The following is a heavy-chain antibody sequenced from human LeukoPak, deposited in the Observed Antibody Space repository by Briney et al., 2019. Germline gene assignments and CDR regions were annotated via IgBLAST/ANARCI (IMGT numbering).Heavy chain of an antibody. CDR2: FTSTGGGT. CDR1: GFTFRSYG. CDR3: AKWAGGDGYSEYCFDY. V-gene: IGHV3-23*01. J-gene: IGHJ4*02. D-gene: IGHD5-24*01. Sequence: PGGSLRLPCAASGFTFRSYGMSWVRQAPGKGLEWVATFTSTGGGTYYADSVKGRFTISRDNSKNTTYLQMNSLRAEDTAVYCRAKWAGGDGYSEYCFDYWGQGTLVTVSS.